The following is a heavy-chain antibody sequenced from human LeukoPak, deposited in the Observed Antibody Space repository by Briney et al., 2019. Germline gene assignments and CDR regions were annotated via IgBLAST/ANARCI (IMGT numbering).Heavy chain of an antibody. V-gene: IGHV3-30-3*01. CDR1: GFTFSSYA. CDR2: ISYDGSNK. Sequence: PGRSLRLSCAASGFTFSSYAMHWVRQAPGKGLEWVAVISYDGSNKYYADSVKGRFTISRDNSKNTLYLQMNSLRAEDTAVYYCARAHFYYFGSGGDYWGRGIVVIVSS. J-gene: IGHJ4*02. CDR3: ARAHFYYFGSGGDY. D-gene: IGHD3-10*01.